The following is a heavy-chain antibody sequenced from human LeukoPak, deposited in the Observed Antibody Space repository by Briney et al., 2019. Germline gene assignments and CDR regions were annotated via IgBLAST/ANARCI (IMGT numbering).Heavy chain of an antibody. CDR3: SRENGAFSPFGY. D-gene: IGHD2-8*01. J-gene: IGHJ4*02. CDR2: VSLSGLT. CDR1: GGSTTSTNW. Sequence: PSGTLSLTCGVSGGSTTSTNWWSWVRQPPGQGLEWIGEVSLSGLTNYNPSLSSRVIMALDTSKNHLSLNLTSVTAADTAVYYCSRENGAFSPFGYWGQGTLVTVPS. V-gene: IGHV4-4*02.